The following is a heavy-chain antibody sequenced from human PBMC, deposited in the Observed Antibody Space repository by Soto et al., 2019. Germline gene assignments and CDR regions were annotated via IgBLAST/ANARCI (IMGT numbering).Heavy chain of an antibody. Sequence: EMQLVESGGGLIQPGGSLRLSCAASGFTVSSNYMSWVRQAPGKGLEWVSVIYSGGSTYYADSVKGRFTISRDNSKNTPYLQMNSLRAEDTAVYYCARWGKRREHRDKNYYYYGMDVWGQGTTVTVSS. J-gene: IGHJ6*02. CDR2: IYSGGST. CDR1: GFTVSSNY. D-gene: IGHD3-16*01. CDR3: ARWGKRREHRDKNYYYYGMDV. V-gene: IGHV3-53*01.